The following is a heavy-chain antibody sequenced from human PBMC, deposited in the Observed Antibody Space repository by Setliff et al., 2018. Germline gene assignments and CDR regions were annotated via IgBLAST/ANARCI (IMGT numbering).Heavy chain of an antibody. J-gene: IGHJ4*02. Sequence: SETLSLTCTVSGGSISSSSYYWGWIRQPPGKGLEWIGSIYYSGSTYYNPSLKSRVTISVDTSKNQFSLRLSSVTAADTAVYYCASVVEDYYDSSGYFLPSYYFDYWGQGTLVTVSS. CDR3: ASVVEDYYDSSGYFLPSYYFDY. CDR1: GGSISSSSYY. CDR2: IYYSGST. D-gene: IGHD3-22*01. V-gene: IGHV4-39*07.